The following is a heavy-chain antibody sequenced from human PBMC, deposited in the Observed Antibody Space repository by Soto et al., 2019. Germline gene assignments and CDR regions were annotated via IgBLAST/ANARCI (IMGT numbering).Heavy chain of an antibody. CDR1: GGSISSYY. Sequence: KTSETLSLTCTVSGGSISSYYWSWIRQPAGKGLEWIGRIYTSGSTNYNPSLKSRVTMSVDTSKNQFSLKLSSVTAADTAVYYCARGGNCGDYSVYGMDVWGQGTTVTVSS. D-gene: IGHD4-17*01. CDR3: ARGGNCGDYSVYGMDV. CDR2: IYTSGST. J-gene: IGHJ6*02. V-gene: IGHV4-4*07.